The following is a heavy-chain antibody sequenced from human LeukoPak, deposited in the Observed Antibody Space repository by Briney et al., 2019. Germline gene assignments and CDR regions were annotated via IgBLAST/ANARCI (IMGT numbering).Heavy chain of an antibody. J-gene: IGHJ3*02. D-gene: IGHD3-10*01. Sequence: ASVKVSCKASGYTFTSYGISWVRQAPGQGLEWMGWISAYNGDTNYAQNLQGRVTMTTDTSTSTAYMELGSLTSDDTAVYYCAGDPRLLWFGESPGAFDIWGQGTMVTVSS. CDR3: AGDPRLLWFGESPGAFDI. CDR1: GYTFTSYG. V-gene: IGHV1-18*01. CDR2: ISAYNGDT.